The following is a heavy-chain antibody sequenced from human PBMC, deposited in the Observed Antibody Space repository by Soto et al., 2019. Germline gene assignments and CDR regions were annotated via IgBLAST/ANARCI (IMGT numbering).Heavy chain of an antibody. CDR1: GFTFSNYA. D-gene: IGHD3-3*01. CDR2: ISGSGGRT. CDR3: AMTWRGGGLYYEVDY. J-gene: IGHJ4*01. Sequence: EVQLLESGGGLVQPGGSLRLSCAASGFTFSNYAMSWVRQAPGKGLEWVSGISGSGGRTFYADSVKGRFTISRDNSKNTLDLQMHSLRVDDTAVYYCAMTWRGGGLYYEVDYWGHGTLVTVSS. V-gene: IGHV3-23*01.